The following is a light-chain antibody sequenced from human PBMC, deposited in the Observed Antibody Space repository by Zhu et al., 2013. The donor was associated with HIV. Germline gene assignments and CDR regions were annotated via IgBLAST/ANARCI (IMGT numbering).Light chain of an antibody. CDR3: QSYDSSNWV. CDR1: SGSIASNY. Sequence: NFMLIQPHSVSESPGKTVTISCTGSSGSIASNYVQWYQQRPGSAPTTVIYEDNQRPSGVPDRFSGSIDSSSNSASLTISGLKTEDEADYYCQSYDSSNWVFGGGTKLTVL. J-gene: IGLJ3*02. CDR2: EDN. V-gene: IGLV6-57*02.